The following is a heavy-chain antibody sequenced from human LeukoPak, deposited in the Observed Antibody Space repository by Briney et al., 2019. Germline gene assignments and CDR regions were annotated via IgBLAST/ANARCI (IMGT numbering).Heavy chain of an antibody. D-gene: IGHD3-10*01. Sequence: SETLSLTCSVSGGSISSGGHYWSWIRQHPGRGLGWVGYVYYTGSTYYNPSLKSRVTISVDTSKNQFSLKLSSVTAADTAVDFCARAYGSGIGYWFHPWGQGTLVTVSS. J-gene: IGHJ5*02. CDR2: VYYTGST. V-gene: IGHV4-31*03. CDR1: GGSISSGGHY. CDR3: ARAYGSGIGYWFHP.